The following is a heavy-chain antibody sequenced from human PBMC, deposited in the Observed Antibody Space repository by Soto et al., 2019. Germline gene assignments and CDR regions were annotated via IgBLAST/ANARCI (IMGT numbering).Heavy chain of an antibody. CDR3: AREYCTSTSCYGVDY. J-gene: IGHJ4*02. CDR2: ISGSRGKT. CDR1: GDTFATYG. V-gene: IGHV1-18*01. D-gene: IGHD2-2*01. Sequence: QVQLVQSGAEVKMLGASVKVSCKASGDTFATYGISWVRQAPGKGLEWMGWISGSRGKTRYAQRFQGRIIMTADTSTSTAYMELRSLSSDDTAVYYCAREYCTSTSCYGVDYWGQGTLVTVSS.